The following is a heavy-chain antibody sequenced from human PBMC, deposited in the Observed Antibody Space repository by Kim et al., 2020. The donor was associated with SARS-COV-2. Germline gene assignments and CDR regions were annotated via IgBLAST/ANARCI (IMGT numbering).Heavy chain of an antibody. D-gene: IGHD3-16*02. CDR1: GYSFTTYW. V-gene: IGHV5-51*01. J-gene: IGHJ6*02. CDR2: IYPADSDI. CDR3: ARSRYTKGALNYFYGMGV. Sequence: GESLKMSCKGSGYSFTTYWVGWVRQKPGKDPEWMGIIYPADSDIRYSPSFQGQVTISADKSISTAYLQWSSLKTSDTAIYYCARSRYTKGALNYFYGMGVWGQGTTVTVSS.